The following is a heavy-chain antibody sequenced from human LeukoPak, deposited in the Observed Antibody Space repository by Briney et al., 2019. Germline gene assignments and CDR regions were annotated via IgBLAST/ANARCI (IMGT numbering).Heavy chain of an antibody. V-gene: IGHV4-4*07. CDR2: IYTSGST. Sequence: SETLSLTCTVSGGSISSYYWSWIQQPAGKGLEWIGRIYTSGSTNYNPSLKSRVTMSVDTSKNQFSLKLSSVTAADTAVYYCARDRWLPIGWGYAFDIWGQGTMVTVSS. J-gene: IGHJ3*02. CDR1: GGSISSYY. CDR3: ARDRWLPIGWGYAFDI. D-gene: IGHD5-12*01.